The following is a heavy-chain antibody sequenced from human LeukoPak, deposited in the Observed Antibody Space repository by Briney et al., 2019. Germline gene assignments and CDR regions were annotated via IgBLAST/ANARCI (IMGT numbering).Heavy chain of an antibody. Sequence: PGGSLRLSCAASGFTFSSYSMNWVRQAPGKGLEWVSSISSSSSYIYYADSVKGRFTISRDNAKNSLYLQMNSLRAEDMAVYYCARASVDYFDYWGQGTLVTVSS. CDR3: ARASVDYFDY. CDR2: ISSSSSYI. CDR1: GFTFSSYS. V-gene: IGHV3-21*01. J-gene: IGHJ4*02.